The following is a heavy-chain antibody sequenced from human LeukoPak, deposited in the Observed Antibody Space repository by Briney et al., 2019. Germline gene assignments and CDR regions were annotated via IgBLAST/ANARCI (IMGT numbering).Heavy chain of an antibody. J-gene: IGHJ4*02. D-gene: IGHD3/OR15-3a*01. CDR3: ARVESGYDFFDY. CDR2: VYSSGST. Sequence: PSETLSLTCTVSGGAISGYYWSWIRQPAGKGLEWLGRVYSSGSTKYNPSLESRVTMSVDTSKNQFSLKLNFVTAADTAVYYCARVESGYDFFDYWGQGTLVTVSS. V-gene: IGHV4-4*07. CDR1: GGAISGYY.